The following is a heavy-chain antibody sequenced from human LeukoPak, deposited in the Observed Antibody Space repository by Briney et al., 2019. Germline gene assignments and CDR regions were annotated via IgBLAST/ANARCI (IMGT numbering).Heavy chain of an antibody. V-gene: IGHV3-23*01. J-gene: IGHJ4*02. CDR2: ISGSGGRT. CDR3: AKVGLQQLVPAGFDY. CDR1: GFTFSTYW. D-gene: IGHD6-13*01. Sequence: GGSLRLSCAASGFTFSTYWMHWVRQAPGKGLEWVSSISGSGGRTYYADSVKGRFTISRDNSKNTLYLQLNSLRAEDTAVYYCAKVGLQQLVPAGFDYWGQGTLVTVSS.